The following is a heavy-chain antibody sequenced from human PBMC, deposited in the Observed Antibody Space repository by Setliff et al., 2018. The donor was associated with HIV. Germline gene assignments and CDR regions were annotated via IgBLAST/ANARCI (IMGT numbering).Heavy chain of an antibody. D-gene: IGHD6-13*01. V-gene: IGHV3-7*01. CDR2: IKQDGSEK. CDR1: GFTFSNFW. J-gene: IGHJ4*02. Sequence: GGSLRLSCAASGFTFSNFWMSWVRQAPGKGLEWVANIKQDGSEKYYVGSVKGRFTISRDNANNSLYLQMNSLRAEDTAVYYCARGRPRQLVSTRPPYHFDYWGQGTLVTVSS. CDR3: ARGRPRQLVSTRPPYHFDY.